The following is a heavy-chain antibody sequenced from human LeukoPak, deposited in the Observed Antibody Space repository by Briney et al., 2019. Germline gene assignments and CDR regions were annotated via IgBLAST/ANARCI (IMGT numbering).Heavy chain of an antibody. CDR1: GGSISSYY. CDR2: IYYSGST. J-gene: IGHJ6*02. V-gene: IGHV4-59*01. Sequence: SETLSLTRTVSGGSISSYYWSWIRQPPGKGLEWIGYIYYSGSTNYNPSLKSRVTISVDTSKNQFSLKLSSVTAADTAVYYCARDPKGHGPYYYYYGMDVWGQGTTVTVSS. CDR3: ARDPKGHGPYYYYYGMDV.